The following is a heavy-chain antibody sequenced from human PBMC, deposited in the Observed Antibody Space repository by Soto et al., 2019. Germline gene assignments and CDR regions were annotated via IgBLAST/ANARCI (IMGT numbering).Heavy chain of an antibody. V-gene: IGHV3-23*01. Sequence: EVQLLESGGGLVQPGGSLRLSCAASGFTFSSYAMTWVRQAPEKGLRWVSAISATSITTFYADSVKGRFTISRDNSKNTLYLQMSSLRAEDTAVYYCARTYRLKEGGRYFDYWGQGTLVTVSS. D-gene: IGHD1-26*01. CDR2: ISATSITT. J-gene: IGHJ4*02. CDR1: GFTFSSYA. CDR3: ARTYRLKEGGRYFDY.